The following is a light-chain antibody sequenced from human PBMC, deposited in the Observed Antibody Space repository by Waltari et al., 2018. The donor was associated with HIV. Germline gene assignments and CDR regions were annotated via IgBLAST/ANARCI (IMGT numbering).Light chain of an antibody. CDR2: LNSDGSH. J-gene: IGLJ2*01. V-gene: IGLV4-69*01. CDR3: QTWGTGIVV. Sequence: QLVLTQSPSASASLGASVKLTCTLRSGQSSYVIAWHQQQPKKGPRYLMKLNSDGSHFKGDGIPDRFSGSSSGAERYLTISSLQSEDEADYYCQTWGTGIVVFGGGTKLTVL. CDR1: SGQSSYV.